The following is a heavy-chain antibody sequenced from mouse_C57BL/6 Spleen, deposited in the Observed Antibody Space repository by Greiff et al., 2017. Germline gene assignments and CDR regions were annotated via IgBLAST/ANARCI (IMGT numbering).Heavy chain of an antibody. V-gene: IGHV5-17*01. CDR2: ISSGSSTI. D-gene: IGHD2-5*01. J-gene: IGHJ2*01. Sequence: DVQLVESGGGLVKPGGSLKLSCAASGFTFSDYGMHWVRQAPEKGLEWVAYISSGSSTIYYADTVKGRFTISRDNAKNTLFLQMTSLRSEDTAMYYCARKATYYSNLDYWGQGTTLTVSS. CDR1: GFTFSDYG. CDR3: ARKATYYSNLDY.